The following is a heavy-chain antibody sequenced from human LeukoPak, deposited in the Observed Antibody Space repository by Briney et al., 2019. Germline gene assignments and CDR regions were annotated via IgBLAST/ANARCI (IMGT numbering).Heavy chain of an antibody. J-gene: IGHJ4*02. V-gene: IGHV4-59*01. D-gene: IGHD2/OR15-2a*01. CDR1: GGSINSYY. CDR2: IYYTGST. CDR3: ARSRTTSSSVDY. Sequence: PSENLSLTCAVSGGSINSYYWSWIRQPPGKGLEWIGYIYYTGSTKYNPSLKSRVTMSVDTSKNQFSLRLTSVTAADTAEYYCARSRTTSSSVDYWGQGILVTVSS.